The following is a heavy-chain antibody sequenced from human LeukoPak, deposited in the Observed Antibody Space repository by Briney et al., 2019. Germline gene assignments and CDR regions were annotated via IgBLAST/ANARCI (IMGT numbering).Heavy chain of an antibody. J-gene: IGHJ5*02. V-gene: IGHV1-2*02. D-gene: IGHD2-21*01. CDR3: ARADRLHGGPYLIGP. CDR1: GYSFTDYY. Sequence: GASVKVSCKASGYSFTDYYMHWVGQAPGQGLEWMGWINLNSGDIKSAQKFQGRVTMTRDTSITTVYMEVSWLTSDDTAIYYCARADRLHGGPYLIGPCGQGTLVTVSS. CDR2: INLNSGDI.